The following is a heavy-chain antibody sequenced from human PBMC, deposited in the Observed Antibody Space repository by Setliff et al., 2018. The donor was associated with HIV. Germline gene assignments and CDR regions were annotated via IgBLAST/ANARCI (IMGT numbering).Heavy chain of an antibody. V-gene: IGHV3-15*01. CDR2: IKSIISGGTT. CDR3: TTGGGGAN. J-gene: IGHJ4*02. CDR1: GFSVSDDW. D-gene: IGHD3-16*01. Sequence: GGSLRLSCAASGFSVSDDWMSWVRQTPGKRLEWVGRIKSIISGGTTDYAAPVKDRFTISRDDSKNMVYLQMNSLKTEDTAVYYCTTGGGGANWGQGILVTVSS.